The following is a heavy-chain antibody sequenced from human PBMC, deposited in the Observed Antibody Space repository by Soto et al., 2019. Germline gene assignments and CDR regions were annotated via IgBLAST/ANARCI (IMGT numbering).Heavy chain of an antibody. CDR1: ADSVSSNSAA. V-gene: IGHV6-1*01. CDR2: TYYRSKWYN. D-gene: IGHD6-6*01. J-gene: IGHJ6*02. CDR3: ARDEVAARLYYYGMDV. Sequence: SQTLSLTCAISADSVSSNSAAWNWIRQSPSRGLEWLRRTYYRSKWYNDYAVSVKSRITINPDTSKNQFFLQLNSVTPEDTAVYYCARDEVAARLYYYGMDVWGQGATVTVSS.